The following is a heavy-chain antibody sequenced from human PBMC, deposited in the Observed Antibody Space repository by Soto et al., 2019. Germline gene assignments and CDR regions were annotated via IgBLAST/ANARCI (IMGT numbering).Heavy chain of an antibody. D-gene: IGHD1-26*01. Sequence: ESGGGVVQPGRSLRLSCAASGFTFSSYGMHWVRQAPGKGLEWVAVIWYDGSNKYYADSVKGRFTISRDNSKNTLYLQMNSLRAEDTAVYYCAREGVGATLDYWGQGTLVTVSS. CDR3: AREGVGATLDY. CDR1: GFTFSSYG. J-gene: IGHJ4*02. CDR2: IWYDGSNK. V-gene: IGHV3-33*01.